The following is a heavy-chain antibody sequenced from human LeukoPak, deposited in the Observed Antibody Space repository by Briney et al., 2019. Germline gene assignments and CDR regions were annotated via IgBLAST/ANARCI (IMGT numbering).Heavy chain of an antibody. V-gene: IGHV3-74*01. CDR1: GFTFSSYG. Sequence: PGGSLRLSCAASGFTFSSYGMSWVRQAPGKGLVWVSRINSDGSSTSYADSVKGRFTISRDNAKNTLYLQMNSLRAEDTAVYYCARAKQGIAAAGRFDYWGQGTLVTVSS. CDR2: INSDGSST. D-gene: IGHD6-13*01. CDR3: ARAKQGIAAAGRFDY. J-gene: IGHJ4*02.